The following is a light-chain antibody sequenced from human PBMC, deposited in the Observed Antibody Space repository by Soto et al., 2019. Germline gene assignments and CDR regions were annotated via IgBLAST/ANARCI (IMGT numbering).Light chain of an antibody. CDR1: QSISTF. CDR3: QQSDSTPYT. J-gene: IGKJ2*01. V-gene: IGKV1-39*01. Sequence: DSQMTQSPYSLSASVGDRVTINCRASQSISTFLNWYQQKPGQAPKVLISAASTLQSGVPSRFSGRGSGTDFTLTISSLQPEDFAPYYCQQSDSTPYTLGQGTTLETK. CDR2: AAS.